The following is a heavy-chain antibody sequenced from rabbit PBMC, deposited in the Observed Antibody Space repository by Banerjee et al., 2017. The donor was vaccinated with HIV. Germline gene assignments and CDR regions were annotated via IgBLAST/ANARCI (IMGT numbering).Heavy chain of an antibody. CDR1: GFSFSSSYY. Sequence: QSLEESGGDLVKPGASLTLTCTASGFSFSSSYYMCWVRQAPGKGLEWIACIYAGSSGSTYYASWAKGRFTISKTSSTTVTLQMTSLTAADTATYFCARGDDVPGYGLKLWGPGTLVTVS. J-gene: IGHJ4*01. CDR2: IYAGSSGST. V-gene: IGHV1S40*01. CDR3: ARGDDVPGYGLKL. D-gene: IGHD7-1*01.